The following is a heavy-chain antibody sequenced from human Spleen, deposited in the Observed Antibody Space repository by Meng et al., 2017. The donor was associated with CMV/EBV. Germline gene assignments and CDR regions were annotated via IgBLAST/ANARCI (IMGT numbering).Heavy chain of an antibody. J-gene: IGHJ4*02. CDR2: IFWDDDK. V-gene: IGHV2-5*02. CDR3: AHLTSSGYDVGAGEHFDY. D-gene: IGHD2-2*03. Sequence: SLSTSGVGVGSIRQSPGKALEWLALIFWDDDKRYSPSLKSRLTITKDTSKNQVVLTLTNMDPVDTGTYYCAHLTSSGYDVGAGEHFDYWGQGTLVTISS. CDR1: SLSTSGVG.